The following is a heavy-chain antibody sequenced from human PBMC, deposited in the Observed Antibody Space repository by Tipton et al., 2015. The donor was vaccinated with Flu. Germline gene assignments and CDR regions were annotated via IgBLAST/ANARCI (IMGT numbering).Heavy chain of an antibody. Sequence: QLVQSGAEVKKPGASVKVSCKASGFSFANFGINWVRQAPGQGLEWMGWISLYSGDTRYSPNVQGRVAMTTDTSTGTAYMELRNLGSDDTAVYYCARGSGYAGDYWGQGTLVTVSS. V-gene: IGHV1-18*01. J-gene: IGHJ4*02. CDR2: ISLYSGDT. D-gene: IGHD5-12*01. CDR3: ARGSGYAGDY. CDR1: GFSFANFG.